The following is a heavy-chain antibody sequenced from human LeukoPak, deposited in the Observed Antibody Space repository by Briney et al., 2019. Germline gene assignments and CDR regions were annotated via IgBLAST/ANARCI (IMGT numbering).Heavy chain of an antibody. Sequence: SETLSLTCTVSDGSISSGSYYWSWIRQPAGKGLEWIGRIYTSGSTNYNPSLKSRVTISVDTSKNQFSLKLSSVTAADTAVYYCASPKYDYGDYEEDYWGQGALVTVSS. CDR1: DGSISSGSYY. D-gene: IGHD4-17*01. J-gene: IGHJ4*02. CDR2: IYTSGST. V-gene: IGHV4-61*02. CDR3: ASPKYDYGDYEEDY.